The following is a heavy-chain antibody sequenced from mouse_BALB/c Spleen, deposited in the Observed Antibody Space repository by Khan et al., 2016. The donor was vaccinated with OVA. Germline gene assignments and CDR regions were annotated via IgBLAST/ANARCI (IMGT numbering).Heavy chain of an antibody. D-gene: IGHD2-4*01. CDR1: GFSLTTYG. Sequence: QVQLKQSGPGLVQPSQSLSITCTVSGFSLTTYGVHWVRQSPGKGLEWLGVIWSGGTTDYSAAFIYRLSITKDNSKSQVFFQMNSLQANDTAIYYCARIYDYDEGLAYWGQGTLVTVSA. CDR2: IWSGGTT. J-gene: IGHJ3*01. V-gene: IGHV2-2*02. CDR3: ARIYDYDEGLAY.